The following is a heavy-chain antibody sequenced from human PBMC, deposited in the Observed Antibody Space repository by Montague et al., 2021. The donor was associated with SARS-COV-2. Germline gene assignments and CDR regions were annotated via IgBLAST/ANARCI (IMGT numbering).Heavy chain of an antibody. Sequence: CAISGDSVSSNSVAWSWLRQSPSRDLEWLGRTYYRSKWYSDYAPXVRGRLTVNPDASKNEFSLELNYVTPEDTAVYYCVRYSGWFYFDFWGQGTLVTVSS. CDR1: GDSVSSNSVA. CDR3: VRYSGWFYFDF. D-gene: IGHD6-19*01. CDR2: TYYRSKWYS. V-gene: IGHV6-1*01. J-gene: IGHJ4*02.